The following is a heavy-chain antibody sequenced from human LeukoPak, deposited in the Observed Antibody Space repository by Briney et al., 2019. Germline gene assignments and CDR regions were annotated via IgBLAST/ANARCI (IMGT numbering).Heavy chain of an antibody. V-gene: IGHV4-31*03. D-gene: IGHD3-9*01. CDR3: ARGDGGYDILTGYYLGWFDP. CDR2: IYYSGST. J-gene: IGHJ5*02. Sequence: SQTLSLTCTVSGGSISSGGYYWRWIRQHPGKGLEWIGYIYYSGSTYYNPSLKSRVTISVDTSKNQFSLKLSSVTAADTAVYYCARGDGGYDILTGYYLGWFDPWGQGTLVTVSS. CDR1: GGSISSGGYY.